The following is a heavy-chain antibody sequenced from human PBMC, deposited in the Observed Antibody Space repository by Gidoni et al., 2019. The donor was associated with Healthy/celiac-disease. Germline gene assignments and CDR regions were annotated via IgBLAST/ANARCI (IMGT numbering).Heavy chain of an antibody. CDR1: GFTSSTAW. Sequence: EVQLVASGGGLVKPGGSLRLSCSASGFTSSTAWMSWVRQAQGKGLEGVGRIKSKTDGGTTDYAAPVKGRFTISRDDSKNTLYLQMNSLKTEDTAVYYCTTDPEAVAGTYFDYWGQGTLVTVSS. V-gene: IGHV3-15*01. CDR3: TTDPEAVAGTYFDY. D-gene: IGHD6-19*01. CDR2: IKSKTDGGTT. J-gene: IGHJ4*02.